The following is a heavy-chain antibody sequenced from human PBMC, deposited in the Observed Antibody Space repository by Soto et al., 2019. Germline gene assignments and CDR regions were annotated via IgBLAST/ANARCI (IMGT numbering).Heavy chain of an antibody. CDR3: ARDGYCSGGSCYSVPVFDY. CDR2: ISYDGSSK. CDR1: GFTFSLNG. V-gene: IGHV3-30*03. J-gene: IGHJ4*02. D-gene: IGHD2-15*01. Sequence: PGGSLRLSCAASGFTFSLNGMHWFRQAPGKGLEWMAVISYDGSSKFYADSVKGRFTISRDNSKNSLYLQMNSLRAEDTAVYYCARDGYCSGGSCYSVPVFDYWGQGTLVTVSS.